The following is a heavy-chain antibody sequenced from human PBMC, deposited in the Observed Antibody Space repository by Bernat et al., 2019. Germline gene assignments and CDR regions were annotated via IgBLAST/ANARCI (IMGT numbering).Heavy chain of an antibody. V-gene: IGHV3-74*01. J-gene: IGHJ6*02. CDR2: ITGDGSST. CDR3: ARDRSYTMDV. Sequence: EVQLVETGGGLVQPGGSLRLSCAASGFTLSTSWMHWVRQAPGKGLVWVSRITGDGSSTIYADSVKGRFTISRDKAKNTLYLQMNNLRAEDTAVYYCARDRSYTMDVWGQGTTVTVSS. D-gene: IGHD4-11*01. CDR1: GFTLSTSW.